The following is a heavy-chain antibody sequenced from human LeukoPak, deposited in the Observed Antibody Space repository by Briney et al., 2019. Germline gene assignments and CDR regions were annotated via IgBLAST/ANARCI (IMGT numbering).Heavy chain of an antibody. CDR3: AKVLTPYSSSWYWDYYYYGMDV. Sequence: PGGSLRLSCAASGFTFSSYAMHWVRQAPGKGLEWVAVISYDGSNKYYADSVKGRFTISRDNSKNTLYLQMNSLRAEDTAVYYCAKVLTPYSSSWYWDYYYYGMDVWGQETTVTVSS. J-gene: IGHJ6*02. D-gene: IGHD6-13*01. V-gene: IGHV3-30-3*01. CDR1: GFTFSSYA. CDR2: ISYDGSNK.